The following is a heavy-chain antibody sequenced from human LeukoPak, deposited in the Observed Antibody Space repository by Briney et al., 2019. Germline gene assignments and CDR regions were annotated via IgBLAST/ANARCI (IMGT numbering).Heavy chain of an antibody. CDR3: AREVGSSWSNYFDY. V-gene: IGHV4-59*01. Sequence: PSETLSLTCTVSGGSTSSYYWSWIRQPPGKGLEWIGYIYYSGTTIYNPSLKSRVTISVDTSKNQFSLKLTSVTTADTAVYYCAREVGSSWSNYFDYWGQGTLATVSS. CDR2: IYYSGTT. CDR1: GGSTSSYY. J-gene: IGHJ4*02. D-gene: IGHD6-13*01.